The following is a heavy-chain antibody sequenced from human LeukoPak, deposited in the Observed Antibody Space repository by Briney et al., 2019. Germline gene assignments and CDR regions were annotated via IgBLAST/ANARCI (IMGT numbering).Heavy chain of an antibody. CDR1: GFTFSTYA. D-gene: IGHD6-13*01. Sequence: PGGSLRLSCVASGFTFSTYAMSWVRQAPGKGLEWVSALSGSSGATYYADSVKGRFTISRDTYKNTLDLQMNSLRADDTALYYCARALKDSSGWYQFDYWGQGTLVTVSS. CDR2: LSGSSGAT. V-gene: IGHV3-23*01. CDR3: ARALKDSSGWYQFDY. J-gene: IGHJ4*02.